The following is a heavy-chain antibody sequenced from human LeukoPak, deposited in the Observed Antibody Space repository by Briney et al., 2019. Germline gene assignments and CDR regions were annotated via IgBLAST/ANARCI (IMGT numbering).Heavy chain of an antibody. CDR3: ARHPWDCSSTSCYAAYYFDY. CDR1: GGSFSDYY. CDR2: IYHSGST. J-gene: IGHJ4*02. D-gene: IGHD2-2*01. V-gene: IGHV4-34*01. Sequence: SETLSLTCAVYGGSFSDYYWTWIRQPPGKGLEWIGEIYHSGSTNYNPSLKSRVTISVDTSKNQFSLKLSSVTAADTAVYYCARHPWDCSSTSCYAAYYFDYWGQGTLVTVSS.